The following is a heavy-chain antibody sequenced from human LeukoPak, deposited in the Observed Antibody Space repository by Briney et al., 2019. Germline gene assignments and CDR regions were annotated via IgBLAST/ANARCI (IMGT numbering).Heavy chain of an antibody. CDR3: ARHKHRSYGSGIDWFDP. Sequence: SQTLSLTCTVSGGSISSGSYYWSWLRQPAGKGLEWIGRIYTTGSTNYNPSLKSRVTISVDTSKNQFSMKLSSVTAADTAVYYCARHKHRSYGSGIDWFDPWGQGTLVTVSS. CDR1: GGSISSGSYY. J-gene: IGHJ5*02. V-gene: IGHV4-61*02. D-gene: IGHD3-10*01. CDR2: IYTTGST.